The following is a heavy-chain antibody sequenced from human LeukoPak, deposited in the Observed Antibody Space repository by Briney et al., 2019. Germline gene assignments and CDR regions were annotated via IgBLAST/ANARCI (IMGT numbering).Heavy chain of an antibody. CDR2: IKEDVSDK. D-gene: IGHD3-3*01. Sequence: GGSLRLSWAASGFTIDDYWMSWVRQAPGKGLEWVANIKEDVSDKYYVDSVKGRFTISRDNAKNSLYLQISRLRAEDTAVYYCARVGVAGFDYWGQGILVTVSS. J-gene: IGHJ4*02. CDR3: ARVGVAGFDY. CDR1: GFTIDDYW. V-gene: IGHV3-7*03.